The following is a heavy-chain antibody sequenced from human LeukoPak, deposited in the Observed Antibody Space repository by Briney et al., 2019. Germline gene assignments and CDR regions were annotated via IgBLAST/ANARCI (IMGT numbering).Heavy chain of an antibody. J-gene: IGHJ6*03. CDR3: EQQLVHGKEDYYMYV. Sequence: GGSLRLSCVGSGFSFSSYGMTWVRQAPGKGLEWVSFISTTSSYIYYADSVRGRFAISRDNTRDSVFLQMYSLRAEDTAVYYCEQQLVHGKEDYYMYVWGKGTTVTVSS. V-gene: IGHV3-21*04. CDR2: ISTTSSYI. CDR1: GFSFSSYG. D-gene: IGHD6-13*01.